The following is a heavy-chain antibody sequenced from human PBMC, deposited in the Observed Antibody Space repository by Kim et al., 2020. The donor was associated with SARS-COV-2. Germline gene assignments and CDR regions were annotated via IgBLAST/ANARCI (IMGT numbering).Heavy chain of an antibody. CDR3: AKVGGYSSGWSTPYYFDY. D-gene: IGHD6-19*01. J-gene: IGHJ4*02. CDR1: GFTFSSYG. Sequence: GGSLRLSCAASGFTFSSYGMHWVRQAPGKGLEWVAVISYDGSNKYYADSVKGRFTISRDNSKNTLYLQMNSLRAEDTAVYYCAKVGGYSSGWSTPYYFDYWGQGTLVTVSS. V-gene: IGHV3-30*18. CDR2: ISYDGSNK.